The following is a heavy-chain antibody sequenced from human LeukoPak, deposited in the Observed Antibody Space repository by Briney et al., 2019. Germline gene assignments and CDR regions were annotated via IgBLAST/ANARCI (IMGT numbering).Heavy chain of an antibody. D-gene: IGHD4-17*01. CDR2: ISTSGSSI. Sequence: GGSLRLSAAASGFTFSTYEINWVPQAPGKGLEWLSHISTSGSSIHYADSVKGRFTISRANATTSLYLQMNSLRVEDTAVYYCARDATTELGTVYMDVWGKGTTITISS. CDR1: GFTFSTYE. V-gene: IGHV3-48*03. J-gene: IGHJ6*03. CDR3: ARDATTELGTVYMDV.